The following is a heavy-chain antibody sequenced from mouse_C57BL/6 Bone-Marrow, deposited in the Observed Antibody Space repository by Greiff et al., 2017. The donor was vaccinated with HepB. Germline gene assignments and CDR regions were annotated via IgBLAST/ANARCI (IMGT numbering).Heavy chain of an antibody. CDR1: GYTFTSYT. CDR2: INPSSGYT. Sequence: VQLKESGAELARPGASVKMSCKASGYTFTSYTMHWVKQRPGQGLEWIGYINPSSGYTKYNQKFKDKATLTADKSSSTAYMQLSSLTSEDSAVYYCARSSRAWFAYWGQGTLVTVSA. CDR3: ARSSRAWFAY. J-gene: IGHJ3*01. V-gene: IGHV1-4*01. D-gene: IGHD1-1*01.